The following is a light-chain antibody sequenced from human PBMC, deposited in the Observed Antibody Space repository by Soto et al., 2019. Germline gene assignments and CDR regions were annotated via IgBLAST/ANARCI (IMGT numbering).Light chain of an antibody. J-gene: IGKJ1*01. CDR3: QQYNTYWT. CDR2: YAS. V-gene: IGKV1-5*01. CDR1: QSISTW. Sequence: DVQMTQSPSTLSASVGDRVTLTCRASQSISTWLAWYQQKPGKAPKLLIYYASSLESGVPSRFSGSGSGTEFTFTISSLQPDDFATYYCQQYNTYWTFGQGTKV.